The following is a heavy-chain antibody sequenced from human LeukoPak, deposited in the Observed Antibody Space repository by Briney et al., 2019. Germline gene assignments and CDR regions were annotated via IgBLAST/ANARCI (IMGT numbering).Heavy chain of an antibody. J-gene: IGHJ4*02. D-gene: IGHD6-19*01. CDR2: TYYRSKWYN. CDR3: ARDSSRNPEHAPAVAGYFDY. Sequence: SQTLSLTCAISGDSVSSNCAAWNWIRQSPSRGLEWLGKTYYRSKWYNDYAVSVKSRITINPDTSKNQFSLQLNSVTPEDTAVYYCARDSSRNPEHAPAVAGYFDYWGQGTLVTVSS. V-gene: IGHV6-1*01. CDR1: GDSVSSNCAA.